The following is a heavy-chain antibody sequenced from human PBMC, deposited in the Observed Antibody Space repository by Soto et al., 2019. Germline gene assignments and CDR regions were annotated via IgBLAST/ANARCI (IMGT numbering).Heavy chain of an antibody. CDR3: ARISRGTYCRGSNCYSDY. CDR1: GFTFSSYW. V-gene: IGHV3-74*01. CDR2: INGDGIST. Sequence: EVQLVESGGDLVQPGGSLRLSCAASGFTFSSYWMHWVRQDPEKGLVWVSRINGDGISTSYADSVKGRFTISRDNAKDTLYLHMNSLGAEDTAVYYCARISRGTYCRGSNCYSDYWGQGTLVTVSS. J-gene: IGHJ4*02. D-gene: IGHD2-15*01.